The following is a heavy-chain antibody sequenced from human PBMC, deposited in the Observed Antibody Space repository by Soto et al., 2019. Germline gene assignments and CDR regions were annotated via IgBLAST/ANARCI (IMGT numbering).Heavy chain of an antibody. V-gene: IGHV4-34*01. CDR1: GGSFSGYY. Sequence: PSETLSLTCAVYGGSFSGYYWSCIRQPPGKGLEWFGEINHSGSTNYNPSLKSRVTISVDTSKNQFSLKLSSVTAADTAVYYCAIGGRGYSYGPSDYWGQGTLVTISS. CDR2: INHSGST. D-gene: IGHD5-18*01. CDR3: AIGGRGYSYGPSDY. J-gene: IGHJ4*02.